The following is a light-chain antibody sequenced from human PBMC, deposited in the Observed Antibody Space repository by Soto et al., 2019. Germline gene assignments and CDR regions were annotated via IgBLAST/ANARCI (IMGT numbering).Light chain of an antibody. V-gene: IGKV3D-15*01. J-gene: IGKJ1*01. CDR1: QSVNNN. Sequence: ETLMTQSPATLSVSPGERATLSCRASQSVNNNLAWYQQKLGQAPRVLIYGASTRATGIPDRFSGSGSGTEFTLTISSLQPDDFATYYCQHYNSYSEAFGQGTKVDI. CDR3: QHYNSYSEA. CDR2: GAS.